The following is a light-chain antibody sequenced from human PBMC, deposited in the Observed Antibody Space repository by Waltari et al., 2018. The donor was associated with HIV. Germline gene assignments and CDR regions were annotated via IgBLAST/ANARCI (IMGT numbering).Light chain of an antibody. J-gene: IGLJ2*01. CDR2: GN. CDR3: QTYDSSLSGSVV. Sequence: QSVLTQPRSVSGAPGPTVPHPGTGSVSNIGARFAVHCYQQLPGTAPKLLMYGNNRPSGVPDRFSGSKSGTSASLAITGLQAEDEADYYCQTYDSSLSGSVVFGGGTKLTVL. V-gene: IGLV1-40*01. CDR1: VSNIGARFA.